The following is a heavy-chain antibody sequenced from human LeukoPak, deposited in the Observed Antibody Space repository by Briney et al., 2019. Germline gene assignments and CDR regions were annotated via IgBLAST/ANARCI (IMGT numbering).Heavy chain of an antibody. CDR1: GFTFDDYA. D-gene: IGHD3-22*01. V-gene: IGHV3-23*01. Sequence: GGFLRLSCAASGFTFDDYAMHWVRQAPGKGLEWVSGISGSGDNTYYADSVKGRFTISRDNSKNTLYVQVNSQGTEDTAAYYCAKGSYYDSSGSFYFDYWGQGTLVTVSS. CDR3: AKGSYYDSSGSFYFDY. J-gene: IGHJ4*02. CDR2: ISGSGDNT.